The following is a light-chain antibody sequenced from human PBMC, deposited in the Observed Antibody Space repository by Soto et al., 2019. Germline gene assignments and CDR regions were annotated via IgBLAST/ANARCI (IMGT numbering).Light chain of an antibody. CDR2: ETS. Sequence: DIQMTQSPSSVSASVGDRITITCRSSQSITKWLAWYQQKPGGAPRLLVYETSTLQSGVSSRFSGSGSGTEFTLTISSLQSEDFAVYYCQQYNNWPPRTFGQGTKVDNK. J-gene: IGKJ1*01. CDR3: QQYNNWPPRT. V-gene: IGKV1-12*01. CDR1: QSITKW.